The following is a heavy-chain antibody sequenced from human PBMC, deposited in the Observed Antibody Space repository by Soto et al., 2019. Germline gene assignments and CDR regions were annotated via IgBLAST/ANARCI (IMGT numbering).Heavy chain of an antibody. V-gene: IGHV4-39*02. CDR2: IYYSGST. Sequence: SETLSLTCIVSGESISGTIYYWGWIRQPPGKGLEWIGSIYYSGSTYYNPSLKSRVTISVDTSKNHFSLKLTSVTAADTAVYYCARPGGSGWFYFDSWGQGSQVTSPQ. J-gene: IGHJ4*02. CDR1: GESISGTIYY. D-gene: IGHD6-13*01. CDR3: ARPGGSGWFYFDS.